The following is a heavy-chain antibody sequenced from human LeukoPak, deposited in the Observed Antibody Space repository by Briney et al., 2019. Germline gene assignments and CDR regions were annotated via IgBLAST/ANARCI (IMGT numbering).Heavy chain of an antibody. Sequence: HPGGSLRLSCAASGFTFSSYAMSWVRQAPGKGLEWVSGISGSGGSTHYADSVKDRFTISRDNSKNTLYLQMNSLRAEDTAVYYCAKETVVVVAATPDALDIWGQGTMATVSS. J-gene: IGHJ3*02. V-gene: IGHV3-23*01. CDR3: AKETVVVVAATPDALDI. D-gene: IGHD2-15*01. CDR2: ISGSGGST. CDR1: GFTFSSYA.